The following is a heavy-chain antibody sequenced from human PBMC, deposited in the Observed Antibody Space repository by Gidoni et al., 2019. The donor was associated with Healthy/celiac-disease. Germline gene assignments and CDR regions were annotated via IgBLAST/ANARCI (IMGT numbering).Heavy chain of an antibody. CDR3: ARGWFGELLADAFDI. CDR1: GFTFSSYS. CDR2: ISSSSSYI. J-gene: IGHJ3*02. V-gene: IGHV3-21*01. D-gene: IGHD3-10*01. Sequence: EVQLVESGGGLVKPGGSLRLSCAASGFTFSSYSMNWVRQAPGQGLEWVSSISSSSSYIYYADSVKGRFTISRDNAKNSLYLQMNSLRAEDTAVYYCARGWFGELLADAFDIWGQGTMVTVYS.